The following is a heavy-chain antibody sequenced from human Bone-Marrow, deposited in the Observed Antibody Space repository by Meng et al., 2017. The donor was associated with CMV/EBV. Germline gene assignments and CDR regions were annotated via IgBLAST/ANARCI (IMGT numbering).Heavy chain of an antibody. CDR1: GYIFTRYG. J-gene: IGHJ3*02. Sequence: ASVKVSCKASGYIFTRYGISWVRQAPGQGLEWMGWISAYNGNTNYAQKFQGRVTMTTETSTTTAYMELRSLRSDDTALYYCARDTGQGVRTDEAFDIWGQGTMVTVSS. D-gene: IGHD3-10*01. CDR3: ARDTGQGVRTDEAFDI. CDR2: ISAYNGNT. V-gene: IGHV1-18*01.